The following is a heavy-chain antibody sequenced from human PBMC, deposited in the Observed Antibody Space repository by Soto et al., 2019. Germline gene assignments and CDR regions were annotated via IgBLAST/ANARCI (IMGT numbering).Heavy chain of an antibody. V-gene: IGHV4-31*03. J-gene: IGHJ4*02. CDR1: GDSINSADHF. D-gene: IGHD3-22*01. CDR2: IYYSGAT. CDR3: ATTSGAYSYYSAY. Sequence: PSETLSLTCTVSGDSINSADHFWTWIRQKPGKGLEWIGYIYYSGATYYDPSLMTRVSISLDKSKNYFSLELSSVTAADTAVYYCATTSGAYSYYSAYWGQGTLVTVSS.